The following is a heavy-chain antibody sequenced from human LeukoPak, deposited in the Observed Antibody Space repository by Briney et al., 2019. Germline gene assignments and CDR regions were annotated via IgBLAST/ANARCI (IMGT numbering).Heavy chain of an antibody. CDR1: GGTFSSYT. CDR3: AREARVVPAAILNY. CDR2: IIPILGIA. J-gene: IGHJ4*02. D-gene: IGHD2-2*02. V-gene: IGHV1-69*04. Sequence: ASVKVSCKASGGTFSSYTISWVRQAPGQGLEWMGRIIPILGIANYAQKFQGRVTITADKSTSTAYMELSSLRSEDTAVYYCAREARVVPAAILNYWGQGTLVTVSS.